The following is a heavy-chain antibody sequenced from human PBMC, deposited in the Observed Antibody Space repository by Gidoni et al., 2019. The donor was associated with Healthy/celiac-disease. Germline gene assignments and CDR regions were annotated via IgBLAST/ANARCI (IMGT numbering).Heavy chain of an antibody. CDR1: GFTFGDYA. V-gene: IGHV3-49*04. CDR2: IRSKAYGGTT. D-gene: IGHD3-9*01. CDR3: TRLRYFDWLYTN. J-gene: IGHJ4*02. Sequence: EGQLVVSGGGLVQPGRSPSLSCTASGFTFGDYAMSWVRQAPGKGLEWVGFIRSKAYGGTTEYAYLQMNSLKTEDTAVYYCTRLRYFDWLYTNWGQGTLVTVSS.